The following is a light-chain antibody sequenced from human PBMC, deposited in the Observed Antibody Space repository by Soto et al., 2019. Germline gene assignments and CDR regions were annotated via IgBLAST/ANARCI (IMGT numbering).Light chain of an antibody. J-gene: IGKJ1*01. CDR2: SAS. CDR3: QQCYVSPWT. CDR1: QNVLYSSNMKNY. V-gene: IGKV4-1*01. Sequence: DIVLTQSPASLAVSLGEGATISCNSSQNVLYSSNMKNYLAWFQQKPGQPPKLLIYSASARESGVPDRFRGGGPGNNFLLTGSRLHAEDVADYYWQQCYVSPWTFGQGTKVEVK.